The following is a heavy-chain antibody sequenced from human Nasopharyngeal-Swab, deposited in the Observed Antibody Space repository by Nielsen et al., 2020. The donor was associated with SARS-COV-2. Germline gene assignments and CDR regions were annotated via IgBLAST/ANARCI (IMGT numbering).Heavy chain of an antibody. CDR1: GFSVSSNY. CDR3: AKDLRGPYFF. CDR2: IYSGGRT. J-gene: IGHJ4*02. Sequence: GGSLRLSCATPGFSVSSNYMSWVRQAPGKGLEWVSVIYSGGRTYYADSVQGRFTISRDNSKNTLSLQMNSLRAEDTAVYYCAKDLRGPYFFWGQGTLVTVSS. D-gene: IGHD2/OR15-2a*01. V-gene: IGHV3-53*01.